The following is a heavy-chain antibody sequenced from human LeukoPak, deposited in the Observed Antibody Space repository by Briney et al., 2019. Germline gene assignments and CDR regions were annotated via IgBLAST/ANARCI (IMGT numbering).Heavy chain of an antibody. D-gene: IGHD2-2*01. V-gene: IGHV3-21*01. CDR3: ARGSTSLVDY. CDR1: GFTFSSYS. CDR2: ISSSSSYI. J-gene: IGHJ4*02. Sequence: GGSLRLSCAASGFTFSSYSMNWDRQAPGKGLEWVSSISSSSSYIYYADSVKGRFTISRDNAKNSLYLQMNSLRAEDTAVYYCARGSTSLVDYWGQGTLVTVSS.